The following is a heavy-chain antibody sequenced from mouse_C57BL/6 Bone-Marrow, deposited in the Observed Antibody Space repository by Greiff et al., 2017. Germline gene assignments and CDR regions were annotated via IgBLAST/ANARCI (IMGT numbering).Heavy chain of an antibody. CDR3: ARERDYYGSRYADY. D-gene: IGHD1-1*01. Sequence: QVQLKQPGAELVKPGASVKLSCKASGYTFTSYWMHWVKQRPGQGLEWIGMIHPNSGSTNYNEKFKSKATLTVDKSSSTAYMQLSSLTSEDSAVYYCARERDYYGSRYADYWGQGTTLTVSS. CDR1: GYTFTSYW. V-gene: IGHV1-64*01. CDR2: IHPNSGST. J-gene: IGHJ2*01.